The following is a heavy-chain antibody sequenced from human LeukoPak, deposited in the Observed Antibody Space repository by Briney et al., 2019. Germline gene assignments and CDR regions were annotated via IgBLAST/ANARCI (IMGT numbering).Heavy chain of an antibody. CDR3: ARAGGLWFGESLLDC. Sequence: PGGSPRLSCAASGFTFSSYWMTWVRRAPGKGLEWVAHINQDGSEKYYVDSVKGRFTISRDNAKNSLYLQMNSLRADDTAVYYCARAGGLWFGESLLDCWGQGTLVTVSS. V-gene: IGHV3-7*05. D-gene: IGHD3-10*01. J-gene: IGHJ4*02. CDR2: INQDGSEK. CDR1: GFTFSSYW.